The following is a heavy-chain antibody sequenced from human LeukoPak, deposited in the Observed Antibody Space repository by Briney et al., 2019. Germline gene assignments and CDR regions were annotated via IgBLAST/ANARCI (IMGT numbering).Heavy chain of an antibody. CDR2: ISSSSSYI. J-gene: IGHJ4*02. CDR3: ARDLLSGNTSGWYRYFDY. V-gene: IGHV3-21*01. Sequence: GGSLRLSCAASGFTFSSYSMNWVRQAPGKGLEWVSSISSSSSYIYYADSVKGRFTISRDNAKNSLYLQMNSLRAEDTAVYYCARDLLSGNTSGWYRYFDYWGQGTLVTVSS. CDR1: GFTFSSYS. D-gene: IGHD6-19*01.